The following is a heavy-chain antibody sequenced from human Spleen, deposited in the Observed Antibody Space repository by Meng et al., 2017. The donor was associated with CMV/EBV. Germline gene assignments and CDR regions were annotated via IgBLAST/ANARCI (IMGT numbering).Heavy chain of an antibody. Sequence: GESLKISCAASGFTFSGSAMHWVRQASGKGLEWVGRIRSKANSYATAYAASVKGRFTISRDDSKNTAYLQMNSLKTEDTDVYYCTRPTVGVGATGLFDYWGQGTLVTVSS. CDR2: IRSKANSYAT. D-gene: IGHD1-26*01. CDR3: TRPTVGVGATGLFDY. J-gene: IGHJ4*02. CDR1: GFTFSGSA. V-gene: IGHV3-73*01.